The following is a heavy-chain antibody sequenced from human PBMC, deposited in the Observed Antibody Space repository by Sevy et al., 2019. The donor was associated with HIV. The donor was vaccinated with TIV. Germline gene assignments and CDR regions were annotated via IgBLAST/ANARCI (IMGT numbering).Heavy chain of an antibody. D-gene: IGHD4-17*01. J-gene: IGHJ4*02. CDR1: GFTFSSYA. CDR2: ISSSGGST. V-gene: IGHV3-23*01. CDR3: AKDLNQMTNFDY. Sequence: GGSLRLSCAASGFTFSSYAMSWVRQAPGKGLEWVSAISSSGGSTYYADSVKGRFTNSRDNSKNTLYLQMNSRRAEDTAVYYCAKDLNQMTNFDYWGQGTLVTVSS.